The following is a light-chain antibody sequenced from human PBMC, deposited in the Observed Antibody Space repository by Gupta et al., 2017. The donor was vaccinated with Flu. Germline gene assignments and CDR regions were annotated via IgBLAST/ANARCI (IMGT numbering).Light chain of an antibody. CDR3: QQDDNLPIT. Sequence: PSSLSASVGDRVTITCQASQDISNYLNWYQQKPGKAPKLLIYDASNLETGVPSRFSGSGSGTDFTFTISSLQPEDIATYYCQQDDNLPITFGQGTRMEIK. CDR2: DAS. V-gene: IGKV1-33*01. J-gene: IGKJ5*01. CDR1: QDISNY.